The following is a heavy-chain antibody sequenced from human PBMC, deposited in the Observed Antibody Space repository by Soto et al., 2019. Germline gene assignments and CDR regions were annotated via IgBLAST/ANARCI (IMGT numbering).Heavy chain of an antibody. J-gene: IGHJ6*02. CDR3: AGSDIVVVPAASARYYYGMDV. Sequence: SVKVSCKASGGTFSSYAISWVRQAPGQGLEWMGGIIPIFGTANYAQKFQGRVTITADESTSTAYMELSSLRSEDTAVYYCAGSDIVVVPAASARYYYGMDVWGQGTTVTVSS. V-gene: IGHV1-69*13. CDR2: IIPIFGTA. D-gene: IGHD2-2*01. CDR1: GGTFSSYA.